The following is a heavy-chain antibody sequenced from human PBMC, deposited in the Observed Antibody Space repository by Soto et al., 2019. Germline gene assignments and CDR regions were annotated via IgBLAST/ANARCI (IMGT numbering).Heavy chain of an antibody. D-gene: IGHD3-10*01. J-gene: IGHJ6*02. Sequence: SVKVSCKASGGTFSSYAISWVRQAPGQGLEWMGGIIPIFGTANYAQKFQGRVTITADESTSTAYMELSSLRSEDTAVYYCARDYVSMVPGNMDVWGQGTTGTVSS. CDR2: IIPIFGTA. CDR1: GGTFSSYA. CDR3: ARDYVSMVPGNMDV. V-gene: IGHV1-69*13.